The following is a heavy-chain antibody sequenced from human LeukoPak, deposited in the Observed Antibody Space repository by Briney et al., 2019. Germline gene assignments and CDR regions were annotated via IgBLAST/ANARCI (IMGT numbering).Heavy chain of an antibody. D-gene: IGHD3-10*01. CDR1: GGTFSSYA. J-gene: IGHJ4*02. V-gene: IGHV1-69*04. CDR2: IIPILGIA. Sequence: GASVKVSCKASGGTFSSYAISWVRQAPGQGLEWMGRIIPILGIANYAQKFQGRVTITADKSTSTAYMELSSLRSEDTAVYYCARESTMVRGVISPGYYFDYWGQGTLVTVSS. CDR3: ARESTMVRGVISPGYYFDY.